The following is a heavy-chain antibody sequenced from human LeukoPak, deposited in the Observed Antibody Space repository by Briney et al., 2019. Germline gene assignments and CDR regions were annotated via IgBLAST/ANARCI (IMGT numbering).Heavy chain of an antibody. D-gene: IGHD4-23*01. V-gene: IGHV4-39*02. J-gene: IGHJ6*03. CDR1: GGSISSSSYY. CDR2: IYYTGST. Sequence: PSETLSLTCTVSGGSISSSSYYWGWIRQPPGKGLEWIGSIYYTGSTYYNSSLKSRVTISVDMSRNHFSLRLSSVTAADTAVYSCARLHYGGNYGYYYYYMDVWGKGTTVTISS. CDR3: ARLHYGGNYGYYYYYMDV.